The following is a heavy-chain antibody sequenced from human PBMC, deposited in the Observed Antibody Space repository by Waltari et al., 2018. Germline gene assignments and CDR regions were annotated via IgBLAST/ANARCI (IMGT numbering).Heavy chain of an antibody. CDR1: GFTFSNMW. CDR2: IKSKTHGGTA. J-gene: IGHJ4*02. CDR3: AKSLDATTMTASDY. Sequence: EVQVVESGGGLVKPGGSLRLSCAASGFTFSNMWMSWGRQGPGKGLEWVGRIKSKTHGGTADYAAPVKGRFTISRDDSKDTVYLQMNSLKKEDTAVYYCAKSLDATTMTASDYWGQGTLVTVSS. V-gene: IGHV3-15*01.